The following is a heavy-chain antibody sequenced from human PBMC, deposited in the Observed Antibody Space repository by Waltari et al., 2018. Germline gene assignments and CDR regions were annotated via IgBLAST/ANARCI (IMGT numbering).Heavy chain of an antibody. Sequence: QVQLVQSGAEVKKPGASVKVSCKVSGYTLTELSMHCVRQAPGKGREWMGGFDPEDGETIYAQKFQGRVTMTEDTSTDTAYMELSSLRSEDTAVYYCATVVEQWREADYFDYWGQGTLVTVSS. CDR1: GYTLTELS. V-gene: IGHV1-24*01. CDR3: ATVVEQWREADYFDY. J-gene: IGHJ4*02. CDR2: FDPEDGET. D-gene: IGHD6-19*01.